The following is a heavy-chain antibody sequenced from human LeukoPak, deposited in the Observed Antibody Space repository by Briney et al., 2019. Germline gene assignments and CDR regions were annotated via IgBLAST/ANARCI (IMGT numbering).Heavy chain of an antibody. CDR2: TYYRSKWYK. CDR1: GDSVSSNSAA. D-gene: IGHD7-27*01. V-gene: IGHV6-1*01. J-gene: IGHJ4*02. Sequence: SQTLSLTCAISGDSVSSNSAAWNWIRQSPSRVLEWLGRTYYRSKWYKEYALSVKSRITINPDTSKNQFSLQLNSVTPEDTAVYYCTSLTGDTDYWGQGTLVTVSS. CDR3: TSLTGDTDY.